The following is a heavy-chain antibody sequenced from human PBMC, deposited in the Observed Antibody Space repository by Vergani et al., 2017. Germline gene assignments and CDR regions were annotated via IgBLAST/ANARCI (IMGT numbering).Heavy chain of an antibody. CDR2: IRNKAYGGTT. V-gene: IGHV3-49*04. D-gene: IGHD5-12*01. CDR3: SRGRGDSFGYSDY. J-gene: IGHJ4*02. CDR1: GFSFGDYA. Sequence: EVQLVESGGGLVPPGRSLRLSCAASGFSFGDYAMTWVRQAPGKGLEMVAFIRNKAYGGTTEYAASVKGRFTISRDDSKTLAYLQLSGLKTEDTAVYFCSRGRGDSFGYSDYWGQGTLVTVSS.